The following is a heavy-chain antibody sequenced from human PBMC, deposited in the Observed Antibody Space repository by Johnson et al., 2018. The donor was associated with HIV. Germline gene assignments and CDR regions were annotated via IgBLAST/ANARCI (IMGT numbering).Heavy chain of an antibody. Sequence: VQLVESGGGVVQPGRSLRLSCAASGFTFDDYAMHWVRQAPGKGLEWVSGISWNSGNIGYADSVKGRFTISRDNAKNSLYLQMNSQRAEDTAVYYCATFGYTSGWIVNDDAFDVWGQGTMVTVSS. V-gene: IGHV3-9*01. CDR3: ATFGYTSGWIVNDDAFDV. J-gene: IGHJ3*01. CDR2: ISWNSGNI. D-gene: IGHD6-19*01. CDR1: GFTFDDYA.